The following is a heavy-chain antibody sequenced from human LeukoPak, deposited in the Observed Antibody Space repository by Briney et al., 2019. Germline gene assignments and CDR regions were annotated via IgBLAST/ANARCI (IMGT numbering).Heavy chain of an antibody. J-gene: IGHJ4*02. CDR1: GGSVSSGSYY. CDR2: IYYSGST. Sequence: PSETLSLTCTVSGGSVSSGSYYWSWIRQPPGKGLEWIGYIYYSGSTNYNPSLKSRVTISVDTSKNQFSLKLSSVTAADTAVYYCARGEGNCVWGSYRYSYYFDYWGQGTLVTVSS. D-gene: IGHD3-16*02. CDR3: ARGEGNCVWGSYRYSYYFDY. V-gene: IGHV4-61*01.